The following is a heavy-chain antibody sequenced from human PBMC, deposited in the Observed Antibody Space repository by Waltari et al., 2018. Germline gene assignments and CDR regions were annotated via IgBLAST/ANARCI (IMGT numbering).Heavy chain of an antibody. Sequence: QVQLQQWGAGLLKPSETLSLTCAVYGGSFSGYYWSWIRQPPGKGLEWIGEINHSGSTNYHPSLKSRVTISVDTSKNQFSLKLSSVTAADTAVYYCARGREDYYYYYMDVWGKGTTVTVSS. CDR2: INHSGST. CDR3: ARGREDYYYYYMDV. V-gene: IGHV4-34*01. J-gene: IGHJ6*03. CDR1: GGSFSGYY.